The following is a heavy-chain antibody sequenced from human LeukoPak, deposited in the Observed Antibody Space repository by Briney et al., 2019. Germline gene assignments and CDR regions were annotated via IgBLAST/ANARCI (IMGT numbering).Heavy chain of an antibody. CDR2: INHSGST. J-gene: IGHJ6*03. V-gene: IGHV4-34*01. CDR1: GGSFSGYY. Sequence: SETLSLTCAVYGGSFSGYYWSWIRQPPGKGLEWIGEINHSGSTNYNPSLKSRVSISLDTSKNQFSLQLSSVTAADTAVYYCARVIQYLYHMDVWGKGTTVTVSS. D-gene: IGHD2/OR15-2a*01. CDR3: ARVIQYLYHMDV.